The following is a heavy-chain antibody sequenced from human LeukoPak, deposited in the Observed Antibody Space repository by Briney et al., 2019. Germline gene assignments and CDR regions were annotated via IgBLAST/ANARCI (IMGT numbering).Heavy chain of an antibody. CDR3: AKDSRGVGILDP. CDR2: ISSSGSSI. CDR1: GFTFSSYE. D-gene: IGHD3-10*01. V-gene: IGHV3-48*03. Sequence: GGSLRLSCAASGFTFSSYEMNWVRQAPGKGLEWVSYISSSGSSIYYADSVKGRFTISRDNAKNSLYLQMNSLRAEDTALYYCAKDSRGVGILDPWGQGTLVTVPS. J-gene: IGHJ5*02.